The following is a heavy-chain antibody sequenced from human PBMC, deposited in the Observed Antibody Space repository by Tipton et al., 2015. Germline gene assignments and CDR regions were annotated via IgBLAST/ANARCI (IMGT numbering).Heavy chain of an antibody. J-gene: IGHJ4*02. V-gene: IGHV4-59*01. CDR1: GYSISSGYY. CDR2: IYYSGST. D-gene: IGHD4-11*01. CDR3: ARGRSTLYSDSAGADY. Sequence: TLSLTCTVSGYSISSGYYWSWIRQPPGKGLEWIGYIYYSGSTNYNPSLKSRVTISVDTSKNQFSLELSSVTAADTAVYYCARGRSTLYSDSAGADYWGPGTLVTVSS.